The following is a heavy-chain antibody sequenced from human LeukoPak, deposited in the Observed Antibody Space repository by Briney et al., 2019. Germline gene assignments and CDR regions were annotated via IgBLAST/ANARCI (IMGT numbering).Heavy chain of an antibody. J-gene: IGHJ5*02. Sequence: ASVKVSCKASGYTFTSYDINWVRQATRQGLDWMGWMNPNSGNTGYAQKFQGRVTMTRNTSISTAYMELSSLRSEGTAVYYCARFPGYGDYDLFDLGGRGTLVTVS. CDR1: GYTFTSYD. V-gene: IGHV1-8*01. CDR3: ARFPGYGDYDLFDL. CDR2: MNPNSGNT. D-gene: IGHD4-17*01.